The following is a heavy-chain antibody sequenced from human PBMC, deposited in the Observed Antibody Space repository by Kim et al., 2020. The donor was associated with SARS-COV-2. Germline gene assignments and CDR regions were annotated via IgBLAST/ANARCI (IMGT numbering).Heavy chain of an antibody. CDR3: AKDLSITIFGVVIPQFDY. CDR2: ISGSGGST. CDR1: GFTFSSYA. Sequence: WGSLRLSCAASGFTFSSYAMSWVRQAPGKGLEWVSAISGSGGSTYYADSVKGRFTISRDNSKNTLYLQMNSLRAEDTAVYYCAKDLSITIFGVVIPQFDYWGQGTLVTVSS. D-gene: IGHD3-3*01. V-gene: IGHV3-23*01. J-gene: IGHJ4*02.